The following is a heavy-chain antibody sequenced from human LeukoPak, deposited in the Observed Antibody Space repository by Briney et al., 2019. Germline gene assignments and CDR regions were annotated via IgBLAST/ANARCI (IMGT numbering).Heavy chain of an antibody. D-gene: IGHD7-27*01. Sequence: SETLSLTCTVSGGSISGSDYYWGWIRQPPGKGLEWIGSIYYSGSTYYNPSLKSRVTISVDTSKNQFSLKLSSVTTADTAVYYCARSRLGMGLDYWGQGTLVTVSS. CDR2: IYYSGST. CDR1: GGSISGSDYY. CDR3: ARSRLGMGLDY. V-gene: IGHV4-39*01. J-gene: IGHJ4*02.